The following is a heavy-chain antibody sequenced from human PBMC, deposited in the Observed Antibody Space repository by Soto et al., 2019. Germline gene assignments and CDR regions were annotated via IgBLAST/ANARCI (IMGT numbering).Heavy chain of an antibody. V-gene: IGHV1-2*04. J-gene: IGHJ6*02. Sequence: GASVKVSCKASGYTFTGYYMHWVRQAPGQGLEWMGWINPNSGGTNYAQKFQGWVTMTRDTSISTAYMELSRLRSDDTAVYYCARGSGSVVVPGDTAMAYYYYGMDVWGQGTTVPVSS. CDR3: ARGSGSVVVPGDTAMAYYYYGMDV. D-gene: IGHD2-2*01. CDR2: INPNSGGT. CDR1: GYTFTGYY.